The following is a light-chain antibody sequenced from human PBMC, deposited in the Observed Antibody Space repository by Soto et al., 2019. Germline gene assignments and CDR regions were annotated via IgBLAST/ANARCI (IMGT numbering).Light chain of an antibody. CDR3: LQEINYTWT. CDR1: QSISSW. CDR2: KAS. V-gene: IGKV1-5*03. J-gene: IGKJ1*01. Sequence: DIQMTQSPSTLYSSLGDTVTITCRASQSISSWLAWYQQHPGKAPKLLIYKASSLESGVPPRFSGSGSGTDFTLAISSLQNEDSATYDCLQEINYTWTFGQGTKVDIK.